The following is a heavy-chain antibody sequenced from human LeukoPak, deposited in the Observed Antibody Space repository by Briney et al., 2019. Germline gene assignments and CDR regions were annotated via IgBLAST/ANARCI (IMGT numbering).Heavy chain of an antibody. CDR3: ARGGVPGGFYGSFDY. CDR1: GGSISSYY. J-gene: IGHJ4*02. D-gene: IGHD3-3*01. V-gene: IGHV4-59*01. CDR2: IYYSGST. Sequence: SETLSLTCTVSGGSISSYYWSWMRQPPGRGLEWIGYIYYSGSTNHNLSLQSRVTISVDTSKNQFSLKLNSVTAADTAVYYCARGGVPGGFYGSFDYWGQGTLVSVSS.